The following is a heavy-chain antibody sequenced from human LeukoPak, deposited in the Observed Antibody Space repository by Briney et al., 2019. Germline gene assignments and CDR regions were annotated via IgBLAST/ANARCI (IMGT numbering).Heavy chain of an antibody. D-gene: IGHD3/OR15-3a*01. J-gene: IGHJ5*02. CDR2: INHGGST. CDR1: GGAFNDYY. V-gene: IGHV4-34*01. CDR3: ARAMIFGAGRARWFDP. Sequence: SETLSLTCAVYGGAFNDYYWTWIRQPPGKGLEWIGEINHGGSTNYNPSLKSRVTISVDRSKNQFSLKLSSVTAADTAVYYCARAMIFGAGRARWFDPWGQGTLVTVSS.